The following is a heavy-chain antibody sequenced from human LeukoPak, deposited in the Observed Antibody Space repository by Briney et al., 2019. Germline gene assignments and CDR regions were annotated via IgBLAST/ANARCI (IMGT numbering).Heavy chain of an antibody. V-gene: IGHV4-61*05. CDR3: ARGGGVAGLFDY. Sequence: SETLSLTCTVSGGSISSSSSYWGWIRQPPGKGLEWIGYIYYSGSTNYNPSLKSRVTISVDTSKNQFSLKLSSVTAADTAVYYCARGGGVAGLFDYWGQGTLVTVSS. D-gene: IGHD6-19*01. CDR2: IYYSGST. CDR1: GGSISSSSSY. J-gene: IGHJ4*02.